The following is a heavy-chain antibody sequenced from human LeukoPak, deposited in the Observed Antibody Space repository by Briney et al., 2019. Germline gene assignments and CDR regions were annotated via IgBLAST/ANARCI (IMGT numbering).Heavy chain of an antibody. V-gene: IGHV1-2*02. Sequence: ASVKVSCKASGYTFTAYYMNWVRQAPGQGLEWMGWINPNSGGANYAQKFQGRVTMTRDTSISTVYMELNSLRSDDTAVYYCARRLTGVDYWGQGTQVTVSS. CDR1: GYTFTAYY. CDR3: ARRLTGVDY. D-gene: IGHD7-27*01. J-gene: IGHJ4*02. CDR2: INPNSGGA.